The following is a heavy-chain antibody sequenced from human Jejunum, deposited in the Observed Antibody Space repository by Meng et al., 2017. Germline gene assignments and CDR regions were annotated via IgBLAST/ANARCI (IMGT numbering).Heavy chain of an antibody. CDR1: GFTFSRYG. CDR2: IKQDGNEK. Sequence: GGSLRLSCAASGFTFSRYGMTWVRQAPGKGLEWVANIKQDGNEKYYVDSVKGRFTIPRDNAKNSLYLQMNSLRAEDTALYYCAKVGVPFGMDVWGQGTTVTVSS. V-gene: IGHV3-7*01. CDR3: AKVGVPFGMDV. J-gene: IGHJ6*02. D-gene: IGHD2-2*01.